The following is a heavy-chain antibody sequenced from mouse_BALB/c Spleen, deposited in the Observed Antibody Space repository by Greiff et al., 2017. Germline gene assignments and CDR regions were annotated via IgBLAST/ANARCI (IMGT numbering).Heavy chain of an antibody. CDR2: IWGGGST. D-gene: IGHD1-2*01. CDR1: GFSLSRYS. CDR3: ARNFYYGFSYAMDY. V-gene: IGHV2-6-4*01. J-gene: IGHJ4*01. Sequence: VKLMESGPGLVAPSQSLSITCTVSGFSLSRYSVHWVRQPPGKGLEWLGMIWGGGSTDYNSALKSRLSISKDNSKSQVFLKMNSLQTDDTAMYYCARNFYYGFSYAMDYWGQGTSVTVSS.